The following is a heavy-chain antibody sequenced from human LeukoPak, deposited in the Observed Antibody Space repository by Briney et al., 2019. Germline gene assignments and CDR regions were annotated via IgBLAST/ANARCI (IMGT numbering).Heavy chain of an antibody. V-gene: IGHV3-21*01. D-gene: IGHD2-2*01. CDR3: ARDDIVVVPAAMQIDY. J-gene: IGHJ4*02. CDR1: GFTFSSYS. CDR2: ISSSSSYI. Sequence: GGSLRPSCAASGFTFSSYSMNWVRQAPGKGLEWVSSISSSSSYIYYADSVKGRFTISRDNAKNSLYLQMNSLRAKDTAVYYCARDDIVVVPAAMQIDYWGQGTLVTVSS.